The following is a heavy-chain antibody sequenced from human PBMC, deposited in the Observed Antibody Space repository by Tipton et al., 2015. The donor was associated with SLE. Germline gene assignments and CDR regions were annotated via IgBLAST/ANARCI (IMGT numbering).Heavy chain of an antibody. CDR1: GGSISSYY. CDR2: IFSGGRT. J-gene: IGHJ4*02. D-gene: IGHD1-7*01. CDR3: ARGELQPLDY. V-gene: IGHV4-59*12. Sequence: TLSLTCTVYGGSISSYYWSWIRQPPGKGLEYIGHIFSGGRTSYSPSLKSRVTISVDTSKNQFSLKLSSVTAADTAVYYCARGELQPLDYWGQGTLVTVSS.